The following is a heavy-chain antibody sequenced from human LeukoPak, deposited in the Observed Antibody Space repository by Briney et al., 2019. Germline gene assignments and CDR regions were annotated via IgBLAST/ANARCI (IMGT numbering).Heavy chain of an antibody. J-gene: IGHJ4*02. D-gene: IGHD1/OR15-1a*01. V-gene: IGHV3-23*01. CDR3: AGARNNGGLYYFDY. Sequence: PGGSLRLSCAASGFTFSSYAMSWVRQAPGKGLEWVSAISGSGGSTYYADSVKGRFTISRDNSKNTLYLQMNSLRAEDTAVYYCAGARNNGGLYYFDYWGQGTLVTVSS. CDR2: ISGSGGST. CDR1: GFTFSSYA.